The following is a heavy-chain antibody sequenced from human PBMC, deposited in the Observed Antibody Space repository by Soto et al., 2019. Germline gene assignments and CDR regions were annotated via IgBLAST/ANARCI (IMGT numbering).Heavy chain of an antibody. J-gene: IGHJ4*02. D-gene: IGHD6-19*01. CDR1: GGSISSGGDS. Sequence: PSETLSLTCAVSGGSISSGGDSWSWIRQPPGKGLEWIGYMYHSGSTYYNPSLKSRVTISVDTSKNQFSLKLSSVTAADTAVYYCARAWQYSSGFFDYWGRGTLVTVSS. CDR2: MYHSGST. V-gene: IGHV4-30-2*01. CDR3: ARAWQYSSGFFDY.